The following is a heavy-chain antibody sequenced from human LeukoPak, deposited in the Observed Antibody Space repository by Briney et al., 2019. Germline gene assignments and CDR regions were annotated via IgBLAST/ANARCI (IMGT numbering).Heavy chain of an antibody. CDR1: GGTFSSYA. CDR2: IIPIFGTA. V-gene: IGHV1-69*13. Sequence: SVKVSCKASGGTFSSYAISCVRQAPGQGLEWMGGIIPIFGTANYAQKFQGRVTITADESTSTAYMELSSLRSEDTAVYYCARGVVPAAIPNWFDPWGQGTLVTVSS. J-gene: IGHJ5*02. CDR3: ARGVVPAAIPNWFDP. D-gene: IGHD2-2*01.